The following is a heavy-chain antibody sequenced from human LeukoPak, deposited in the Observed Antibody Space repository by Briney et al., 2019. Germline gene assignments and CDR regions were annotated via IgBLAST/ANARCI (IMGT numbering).Heavy chain of an antibody. CDR2: INPNSGGT. Sequence: GASVTVSCKASGYTFTGYYMHWVRQAPGQGLEWMGWINPNSGGTKYAQKFQGRVTMTRDTSISTAYMDLSRLRSDDTAVYYCARPRGGGQWLEPFDYWGQGTLVTVSS. V-gene: IGHV1-2*02. J-gene: IGHJ4*02. CDR1: GYTFTGYY. CDR3: ARPRGGGQWLEPFDY. D-gene: IGHD6-19*01.